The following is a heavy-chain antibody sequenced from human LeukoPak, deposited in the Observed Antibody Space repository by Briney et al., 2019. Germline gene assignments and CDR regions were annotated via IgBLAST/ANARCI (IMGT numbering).Heavy chain of an antibody. V-gene: IGHV3-30*18. CDR1: GFTFSSYA. CDR3: AKVRQPTREYYYYGMDV. J-gene: IGHJ6*02. D-gene: IGHD1-1*01. Sequence: GGSLRLSCAASGFTFSSYAMSWVRQAPGKGLEWVAVISYDGSNKYYADSVKGRFTISRDNSKNTLYLQMNSLRAEDTAVYYCAKVRQPTREYYYYGMDVWGQGTTVTVSS. CDR2: ISYDGSNK.